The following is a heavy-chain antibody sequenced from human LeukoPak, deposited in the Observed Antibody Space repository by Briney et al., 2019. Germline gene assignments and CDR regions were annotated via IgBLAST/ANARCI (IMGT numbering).Heavy chain of an antibody. CDR2: ISSSSSYI. J-gene: IGHJ4*02. Sequence: GGSLRLSCAASGLTFSSYSMNWVRQAPGKGLEWVSSISSSSSYIYYADSVEGRFTISRDNAKNSLYLQMNSLRAEDTALYYCARDLLGSVRGTFDYWGQGTLVTVSS. V-gene: IGHV3-21*01. CDR3: ARDLLGSVRGTFDY. CDR1: GLTFSSYS. D-gene: IGHD3/OR15-3a*01.